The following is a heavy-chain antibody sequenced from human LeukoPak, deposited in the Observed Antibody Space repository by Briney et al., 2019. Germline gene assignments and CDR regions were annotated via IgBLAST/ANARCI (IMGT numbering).Heavy chain of an antibody. CDR1: EFSVGSNY. J-gene: IGHJ4*02. CDR3: ARLSGYDWESFYDY. D-gene: IGHD5-12*01. Sequence: GGSLRLSCAASEFSVGSNYMTWVRQAPGKGLEWVSLIYSGGSTYYADSVKGRFTISRDNSKNTPYLQMNSLRAEDTAVYYCARLSGYDWESFYDYWGQGTLVTVSS. CDR2: IYSGGST. V-gene: IGHV3-66*04.